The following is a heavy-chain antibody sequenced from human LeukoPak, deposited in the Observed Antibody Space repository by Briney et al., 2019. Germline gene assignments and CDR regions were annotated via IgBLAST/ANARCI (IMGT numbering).Heavy chain of an antibody. D-gene: IGHD3-10*01. J-gene: IGHJ4*02. CDR1: GFTFSSYS. CDR2: ISSSSSYI. V-gene: IGHV3-21*01. Sequence: GGSLRLSCAASGFTFSSYSMNWGRQAPGKGLEWVSSISSSSSYIYYADSVKGRFTISRDNAKNSLYLQMNSLRAEDTAVNYCARENYGSGSYDYWGQGTLVTVSS. CDR3: ARENYGSGSYDY.